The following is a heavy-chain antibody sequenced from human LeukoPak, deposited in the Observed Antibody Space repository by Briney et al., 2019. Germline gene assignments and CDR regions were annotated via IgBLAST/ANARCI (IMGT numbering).Heavy chain of an antibody. CDR1: GGSISSSSYY. J-gene: IGHJ5*02. D-gene: IGHD3-3*01. CDR2: IYYSGST. V-gene: IGHV4-39*01. Sequence: PSETLSLTCTVSGGSISSSSYYWGWIRQPPGKGLEWIGSIYYSGSTYYNPSLKSRVTISVDTSKNQFSLKLSSVTAADTAVYYCARSRRDYDFWSGWHQDPWGQGTLVTVSS. CDR3: ARSRRDYDFWSGWHQDP.